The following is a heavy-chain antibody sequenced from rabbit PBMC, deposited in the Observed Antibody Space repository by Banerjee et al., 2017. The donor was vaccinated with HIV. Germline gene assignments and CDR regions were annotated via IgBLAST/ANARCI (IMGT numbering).Heavy chain of an antibody. CDR1: GFSFSSSYC. Sequence: QEQLEESGGDLVKPGGTLTLTCTVSGFSFSSSYCMCWVRQAPGKGLEWIACIYTGSSGSTYYASWAKGRFTISKTSSTTVTLQMTSLTAADTATYFCARGVAGAGAYGGTTNLNLWGPGTLVTVS. CDR2: IYTGSSGST. V-gene: IGHV1S45*01. J-gene: IGHJ4*01. CDR3: ARGVAGAGAYGGTTNLNL. D-gene: IGHD4-2*01.